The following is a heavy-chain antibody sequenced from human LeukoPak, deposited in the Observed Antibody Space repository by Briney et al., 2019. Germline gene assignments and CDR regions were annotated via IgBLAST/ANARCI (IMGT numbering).Heavy chain of an antibody. D-gene: IGHD2-2*01. CDR2: IYYSGST. Sequence: SETLSLTCTVSGRSISSYYWSWIRQPPGKGLEWIGYIYYSGSTNYNPSLKSRVTISVDTSKNQFSLKLSSVTAADTAVYYCARVKGIVVVPAARYYFDYWGQGTLVTVSS. CDR3: ARVKGIVVVPAARYYFDY. V-gene: IGHV4-59*01. CDR1: GRSISSYY. J-gene: IGHJ4*02.